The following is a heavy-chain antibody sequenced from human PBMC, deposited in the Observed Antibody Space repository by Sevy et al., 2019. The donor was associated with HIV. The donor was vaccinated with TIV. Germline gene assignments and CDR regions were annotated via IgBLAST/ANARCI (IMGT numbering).Heavy chain of an antibody. CDR3: ARDPRGGYCSGGSCYGGMDV. Sequence: GGSLRLSCAASGFTFSSYAMHWVRQAPGKGLEWVAVISYDGSNKYYADSVKGRFTISRDNSKNTLYLQMNSLRAEDTAMYYCARDPRGGYCSGGSCYGGMDVWGQGTTVTVSS. J-gene: IGHJ6*02. V-gene: IGHV3-30-3*01. D-gene: IGHD2-15*01. CDR1: GFTFSSYA. CDR2: ISYDGSNK.